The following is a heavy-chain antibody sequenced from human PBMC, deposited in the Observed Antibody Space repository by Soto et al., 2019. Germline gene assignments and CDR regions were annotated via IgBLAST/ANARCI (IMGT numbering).Heavy chain of an antibody. CDR1: GGSFSSYY. V-gene: IGHV4-59*08. Sequence: QVQLQESGPGLVRPSETLSLTCTVSGGSFSSYYWTWIRQSPGKGLEWIGYIYYSGRTDYNPSLRGRLAISIGTSTNQFSLRLNSMTAADTAVYYCAGRDCSGTNCYYLDYYYMDVWGKGTTVTVSS. CDR3: AGRDCSGTNCYYLDYYYMDV. CDR2: IYYSGRT. D-gene: IGHD2-2*01. J-gene: IGHJ6*03.